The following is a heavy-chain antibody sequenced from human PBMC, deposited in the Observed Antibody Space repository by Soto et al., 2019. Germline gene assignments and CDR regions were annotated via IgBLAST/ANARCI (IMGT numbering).Heavy chain of an antibody. D-gene: IGHD5-12*01. CDR3: ATKYVVATSRGLFYNGMDV. J-gene: IGHJ6*02. V-gene: IGHV1-46*01. CDR1: GNTFTTYY. CDR2: VNPSGGST. Sequence: QLVQSGPEVKKPGASVKISCNLSGNTFTTYYIQWVRQAPGQGLEWMGLVNPSGGSTTYVQNFQGRITMTCDTSTNTVYMELSRLSSADTAVYFCATKYVVATSRGLFYNGMDVWGQGTTVPVSS.